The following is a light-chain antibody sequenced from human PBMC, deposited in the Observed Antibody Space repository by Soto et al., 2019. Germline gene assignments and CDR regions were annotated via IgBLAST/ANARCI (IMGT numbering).Light chain of an antibody. CDR1: QGIRND. CDR3: LQDYIYTPT. V-gene: IGKV1-6*01. CDR2: AAS. Sequence: AIQMTQSPSSLSASVGGRVTITCRASQGIRNDLGWYQQKPGKAPKLLIYAASSLETGVPSRFSGSGSGTDFTLTISSLQHEDFATYYCLQDYIYTPTFGQGTKVDIK. J-gene: IGKJ2*01.